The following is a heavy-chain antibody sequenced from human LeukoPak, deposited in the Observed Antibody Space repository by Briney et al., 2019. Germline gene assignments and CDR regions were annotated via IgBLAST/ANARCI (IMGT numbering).Heavy chain of an antibody. D-gene: IGHD2-21*02. V-gene: IGHV4-39*07. CDR1: GDSISSNNYF. Sequence: SETLSLTCPVSGDSISSNNYFWGWICQPPGKGLEWIGEISYNGNTYYNPSLKSRVTISVDTSKNQFSLKLSSVTAADTAVYYCARGRRAYCGGDCYPRYFDYWGQGTLVTVSS. CDR3: ARGRRAYCGGDCYPRYFDY. CDR2: ISYNGNT. J-gene: IGHJ4*02.